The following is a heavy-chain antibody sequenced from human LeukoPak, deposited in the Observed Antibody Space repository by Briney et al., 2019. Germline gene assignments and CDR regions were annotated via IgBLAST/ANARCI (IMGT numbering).Heavy chain of an antibody. CDR3: ARGLYYGGNQRAHDAFDI. V-gene: IGHV1-2*02. D-gene: IGHD4-23*01. CDR1: GYIFTDYY. CDR2: FNPASGGT. J-gene: IGHJ3*02. Sequence: GASVKVSCKASGYIFTDYYMHWVRQPPGQGLEWMGWFNPASGGTKYAQKFQGRVTMTRDTSINTADMELNSLGLDDTAVYYCARGLYYGGNQRAHDAFDIWGQGTLVTVSS.